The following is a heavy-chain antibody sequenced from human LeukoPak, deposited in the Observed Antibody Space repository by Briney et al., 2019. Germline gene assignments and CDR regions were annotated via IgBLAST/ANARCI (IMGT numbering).Heavy chain of an antibody. CDR3: ARAPGRELAHNSSDYHGMDV. D-gene: IGHD3-10*01. CDR2: INAGEANR. J-gene: IGHJ6*02. CDR1: GDSSTSYA. Sequence: ASAKDSSKDSGDSSTSYAMRWVRPAPRQRLEWMGCINAGEANRNYSQKIQCRVTITSDTSASTAYMELSSLISEDTAVYYCARAPGRELAHNSSDYHGMDVWGQGTTVTVSS. V-gene: IGHV1-3*01.